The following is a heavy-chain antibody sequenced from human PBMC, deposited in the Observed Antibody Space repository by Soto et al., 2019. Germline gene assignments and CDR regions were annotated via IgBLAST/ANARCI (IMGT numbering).Heavy chain of an antibody. Sequence: EVQLMESGGGLVQPGRSLRLSCAASGFTFDDYAMHWVRQAPGKGLEWVSGISWNSGSIGYADSVKGRFTISRDNAKNSLYLQMNSLRAEDTALYYCAKDMGRGLAVADYWGQGTLVTVSS. D-gene: IGHD6-19*01. J-gene: IGHJ4*02. CDR1: GFTFDDYA. CDR2: ISWNSGSI. V-gene: IGHV3-9*01. CDR3: AKDMGRGLAVADY.